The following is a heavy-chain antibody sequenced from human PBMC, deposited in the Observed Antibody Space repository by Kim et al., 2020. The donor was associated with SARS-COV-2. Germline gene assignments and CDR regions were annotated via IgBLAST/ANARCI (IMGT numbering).Heavy chain of an antibody. V-gene: IGHV4-39*07. D-gene: IGHD2-2*01. J-gene: IGHJ6*01. CDR1: GGSISSSSYY. CDR3: ARGSSTSGLYYYYYGM. Sequence: SETLSLTCTVSGGSISSSSYYWGWIRQPPGKGLEWIGSIYYSGSTYYNPSLKSRVTISVDTSKNQFSLKLSSVTAADTAVYYCARGSSTSGLYYYYYGM. CDR2: IYYSGST.